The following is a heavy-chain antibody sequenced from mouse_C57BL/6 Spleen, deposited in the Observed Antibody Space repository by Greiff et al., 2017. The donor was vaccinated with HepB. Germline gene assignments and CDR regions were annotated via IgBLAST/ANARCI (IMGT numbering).Heavy chain of an antibody. CDR2: ILPGSGST. D-gene: IGHD2-3*01. CDR3: ARLMVTGYWYFDV. V-gene: IGHV1-9*01. Sequence: VQLQQSGAELMKPGASVKLSCKATGYTFTGYWIEWVKQRPGHGLEWIGEILPGSGSTNYNEKFKGKATFTAATSSHTVYMQLSSLTTEDSAIYYCARLMVTGYWYFDVWGTGTTVTVSS. CDR1: GYTFTGYW. J-gene: IGHJ1*03.